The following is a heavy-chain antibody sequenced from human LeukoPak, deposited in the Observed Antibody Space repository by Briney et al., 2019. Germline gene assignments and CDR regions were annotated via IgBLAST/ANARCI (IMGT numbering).Heavy chain of an antibody. Sequence: KPSETLSLTCAVSGYSISSGYYWGWVRQPPGKGLEWVGSIYHSGSTYYNPSLKSRVTISVDTSKNQFSLKLSSVTAADTAVYYCARHGVDRDSNDIFDYSGQGTLVTVSS. CDR1: GYSISSGYY. CDR3: ARHGVDRDSNDIFDY. D-gene: IGHD3-22*01. V-gene: IGHV4-38-2*01. CDR2: IYHSGST. J-gene: IGHJ4*02.